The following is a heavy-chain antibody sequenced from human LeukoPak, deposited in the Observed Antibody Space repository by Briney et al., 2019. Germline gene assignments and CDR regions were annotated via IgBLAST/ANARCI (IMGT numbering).Heavy chain of an antibody. Sequence: ASVKVSCKASGYTFTGYYMHWVRQAPGQGLEWMGCINLHTGGAHYAQKFQDWVSLTRDTSIDTAFMELSSLRSDATAVYYCARDFLGRTNGGSNYFGMDVWGQGTTVTVSS. CDR2: INLHTGGA. J-gene: IGHJ6*02. V-gene: IGHV1-2*04. CDR3: ARDFLGRTNGGSNYFGMDV. D-gene: IGHD2-8*01. CDR1: GYTFTGYY.